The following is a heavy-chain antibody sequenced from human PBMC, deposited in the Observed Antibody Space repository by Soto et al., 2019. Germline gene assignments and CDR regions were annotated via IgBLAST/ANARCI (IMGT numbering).Heavy chain of an antibody. CDR3: SRETPSPGCVSPAFYGMDV. Sequence: QMRLVQSGAEVKKPGSSVKVSCKASGDTFSNFAFSWVRRAPGQGLEWVGGINPMLIEPDYAQKFRDIITIVTDASRSTVYLELRSLGSDATGVYLCSRETPSPGCVSPAFYGMDVCGSGTTVTVTS. J-gene: IGHJ6*02. D-gene: IGHD6-19*01. V-gene: IGHV1-69*01. CDR2: INPMLIEP. CDR1: GDTFSNFA.